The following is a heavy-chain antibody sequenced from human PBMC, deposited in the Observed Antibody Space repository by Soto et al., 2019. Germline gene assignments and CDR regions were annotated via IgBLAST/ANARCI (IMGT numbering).Heavy chain of an antibody. CDR3: ARDLRVSYYYDSSGYPRFSFDY. CDR1: GYTFTSYY. Sequence: ASVKVSCKASGYTFTSYYMHWVRQAPGQGLEWMGIINPSGGSTSYAQKFQGRVTMTRDTSTSTVYMELSSLRSEDTAVYYCARDLRVSYYYDSSGYPRFSFDYWGQGTLVTVSS. D-gene: IGHD3-22*01. J-gene: IGHJ4*02. V-gene: IGHV1-46*01. CDR2: INPSGGST.